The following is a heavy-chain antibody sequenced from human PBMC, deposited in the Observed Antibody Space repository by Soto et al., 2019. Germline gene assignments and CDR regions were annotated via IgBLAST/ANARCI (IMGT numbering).Heavy chain of an antibody. J-gene: IGHJ4*02. V-gene: IGHV6-1*01. CDR3: ARRFFDLGSAFGF. Sequence: SQTLSLTCVISGDSVSNKSTAWNWIRQSPSGGLEWLGRTYYRSKWYNDYATSMKSRITISPDTSKNQFSLHLNSVTPEDTAVYFCARRFFDLGSAFGFWGQGTPVTVSS. D-gene: IGHD3-9*01. CDR1: GDSVSNKSTA. CDR2: TYYRSKWYN.